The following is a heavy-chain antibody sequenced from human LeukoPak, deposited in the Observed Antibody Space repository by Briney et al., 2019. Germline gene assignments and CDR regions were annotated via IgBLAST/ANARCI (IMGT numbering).Heavy chain of an antibody. J-gene: IGHJ3*02. Sequence: GRSLRLSCAASGFTFSSYAMHWVRQAPGKGLEWVAVISYDGSNKYYADSVKGRFTISRDNAKNSLYLQMNSLRAEDTAVYHCARDLSPPRAAGRGAFDIWGQGTMVTVSS. V-gene: IGHV3-30*04. CDR1: GFTFSSYA. CDR2: ISYDGSNK. CDR3: ARDLSPPRAAGRGAFDI. D-gene: IGHD6-13*01.